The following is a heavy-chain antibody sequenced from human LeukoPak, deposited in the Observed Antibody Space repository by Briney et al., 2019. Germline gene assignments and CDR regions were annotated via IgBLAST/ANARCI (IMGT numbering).Heavy chain of an antibody. CDR2: VWYDGSNK. V-gene: IGHV3-33*01. CDR1: GFTFSNNG. D-gene: IGHD3/OR15-3a*01. CDR3: ARDRTYYNYGMDV. Sequence: GRPLRLSCAASGFTFSNNGMHWVRQAPGKGLEGVAVVWYDGSNKYYADSVKGRFTISRDNSKNTLYLQMNSLRAEDTAVYYCARDRTYYNYGMDVWGQGTTVTVSS. J-gene: IGHJ6*02.